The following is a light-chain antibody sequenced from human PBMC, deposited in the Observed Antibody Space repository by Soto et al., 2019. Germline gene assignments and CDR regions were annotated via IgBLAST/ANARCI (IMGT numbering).Light chain of an antibody. V-gene: IGKV3-20*01. CDR2: GAS. CDR3: QQYGSTPYS. CDR1: QSVSNNY. Sequence: EVVMTQSPGTLSLSPGERATLSCRASQSVSNNYLDWYQHRPRHAPRLLIYGASKRATGIPDKFSGSGSGTDFTLSVNRLEPEDVAVYYCQQYGSTPYSFGQGTKLEIE. J-gene: IGKJ2*01.